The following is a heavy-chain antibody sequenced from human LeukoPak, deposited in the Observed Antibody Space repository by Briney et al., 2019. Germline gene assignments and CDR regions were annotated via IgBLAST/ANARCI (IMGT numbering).Heavy chain of an antibody. D-gene: IGHD5-24*01. Sequence: SETLSLTCTVSGGSISSRNYCWGWFRQSPGKGLEWIAYICHSGSTYYNPSLKSRVTISVDTSKNHFFLMLTSVSAADTAVYHCARHPPHEDGDKRGFDFWGQGTLVTVSS. CDR1: GGSISSRNYC. CDR2: ICHSGST. J-gene: IGHJ4*02. CDR3: ARHPPHEDGDKRGFDF. V-gene: IGHV4-39*01.